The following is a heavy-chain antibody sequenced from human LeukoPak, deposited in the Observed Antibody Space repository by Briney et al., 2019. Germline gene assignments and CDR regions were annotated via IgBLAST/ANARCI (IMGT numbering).Heavy chain of an antibody. V-gene: IGHV3-23*01. Sequence: PGGSLRLSCAASGFTFSGYAMSWVRQAPGKGLEWVSAIVGGGGTTFYADSVKGRFTISRDNSKNSLYLQMNSLRAEDTAVYYCARDAVIGAYYYYYMDVWGKGTTVTVSS. CDR3: ARDAVIGAYYYYYMDV. CDR1: GFTFSGYA. D-gene: IGHD2/OR15-2a*01. CDR2: IVGGGGTT. J-gene: IGHJ6*03.